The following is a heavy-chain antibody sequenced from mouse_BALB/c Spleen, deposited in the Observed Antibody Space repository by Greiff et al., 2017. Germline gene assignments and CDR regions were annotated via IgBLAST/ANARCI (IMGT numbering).Heavy chain of an antibody. D-gene: IGHD1-1*01. CDR2: ISSGGST. V-gene: IGHV5-6-5*01. J-gene: IGHJ4*01. CDR3: ARGRRNYGSSYDYAMDY. Sequence: EVMLVESGGGLVKPGGSLKLSCAASGFTFSSYAMSWVRQTPEKRLEWVASISSGGSTYYPDSVKGRFTISRDNARNILYLQMSSLRSEDTAMYYCARGRRNYGSSYDYAMDYWGQGTSVTVSS. CDR1: GFTFSSYA.